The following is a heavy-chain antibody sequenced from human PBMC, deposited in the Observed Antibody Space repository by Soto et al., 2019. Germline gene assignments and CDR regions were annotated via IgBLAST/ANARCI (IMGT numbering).Heavy chain of an antibody. D-gene: IGHD4-4*01. Sequence: QVQLVESGGGVVQPGRSLRLSCEASGFTFSRYAMDWVRQAPGKGLEWVAVLSFDGSNKYYADSVKGRFTISRDNSKNPLFLQMNGLRVEDTAVYYCARDPTVSTVTYFDYWGQGTLVTVSS. V-gene: IGHV3-30-3*01. J-gene: IGHJ4*02. CDR3: ARDPTVSTVTYFDY. CDR1: GFTFSRYA. CDR2: LSFDGSNK.